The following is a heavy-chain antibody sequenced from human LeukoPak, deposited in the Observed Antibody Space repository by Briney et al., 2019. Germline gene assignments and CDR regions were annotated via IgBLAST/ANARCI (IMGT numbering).Heavy chain of an antibody. CDR3: TRDAGQFVDHDVFDF. J-gene: IGHJ3*01. D-gene: IGHD3-10*01. CDR1: GCSFRTYS. V-gene: IGHV3-21*01. Sequence: PGGSLRLSCAASGCSFRTYSMNWVRQAPGRGLEWVSSISPTSWTIYQADSVKGRFTVSRDNAKNSVFLQMDSLRAEDEAVYYCTRDAGQFVDHDVFDFWGQGTMVTVSS. CDR2: ISPTSWTI.